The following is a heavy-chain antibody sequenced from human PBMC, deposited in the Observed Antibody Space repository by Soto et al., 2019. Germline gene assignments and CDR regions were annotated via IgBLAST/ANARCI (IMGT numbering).Heavy chain of an antibody. CDR3: TRDRTRCASGTYCPPPFKPNYFFYGMDV. J-gene: IGHJ6*02. D-gene: IGHD3-10*01. CDR2: ISSTGAT. V-gene: IGHV3-48*03. Sequence: EEQLVESGGALIQPGGTLRLSCAATGFTFSAYDMNWVRQAPGKGLEWIAYISSTGATHHADSVKGRFTISRDNAKNSLFLQLSGLRVDDTAVYFCTRDRTRCASGTYCPPPFKPNYFFYGMDVWGQGTTVTVSS. CDR1: GFTFSAYD.